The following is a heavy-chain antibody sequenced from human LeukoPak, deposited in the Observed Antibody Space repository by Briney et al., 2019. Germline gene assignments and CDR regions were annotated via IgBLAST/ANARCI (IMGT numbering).Heavy chain of an antibody. CDR2: IYYSGST. J-gene: IGHJ4*02. CDR1: GGSISSSSYY. Sequence: SETLSLTCTVSGGSISSSSYYWSWIRQPPGKGLEWIGYIYYSGSTNYNPSLKSRVTISVDTSKNQFSLKLSSVTAADTAVYYCARGEYYFDYWGQGTLVTVSS. D-gene: IGHD2/OR15-2a*01. V-gene: IGHV4-61*01. CDR3: ARGEYYFDY.